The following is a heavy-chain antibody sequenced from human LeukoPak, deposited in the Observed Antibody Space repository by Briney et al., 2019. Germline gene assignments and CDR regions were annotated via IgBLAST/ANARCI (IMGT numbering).Heavy chain of an antibody. J-gene: IGHJ4*02. CDR2: IWYDGSNT. CDR3: ARVLGGDSRGYFDY. Sequence: GKSLRLSSAASEFTFSSYGMHWVRQAPGKGLEWVAAIWYDGSNTYYADSVKGRFTISRDNSKNTLYLQMNSLRAEDTAVYYCARVLGGDSRGYFDYWGQGTLVTVSS. D-gene: IGHD2-21*02. CDR1: EFTFSSYG. V-gene: IGHV3-33*01.